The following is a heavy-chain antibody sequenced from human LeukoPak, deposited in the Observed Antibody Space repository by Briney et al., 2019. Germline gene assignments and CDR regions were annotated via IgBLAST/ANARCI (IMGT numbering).Heavy chain of an antibody. CDR2: IYTSGST. J-gene: IGHJ4*02. CDR3: AKGVWRGGSFYYFDY. D-gene: IGHD2-15*01. Sequence: SETLSLTCTVSGGSISSGSYYWSWIRQPAGKGLEWIGRIYTSGSTNYNPSLKSRVTISVDTSKNQFSLKLSSVTAADTAVYYCAKGVWRGGSFYYFDYWGQGTLVTVSS. V-gene: IGHV4-61*02. CDR1: GGSISSGSYY.